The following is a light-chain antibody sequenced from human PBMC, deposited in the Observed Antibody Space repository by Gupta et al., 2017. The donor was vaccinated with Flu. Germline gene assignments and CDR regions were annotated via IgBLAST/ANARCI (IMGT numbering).Light chain of an antibody. V-gene: IGLV1-44*01. CDR3: AAWDDSQNALV. CDR1: NFNIGSNT. Sequence: QSVLTQPPSASGSPGQRLTISCSGSNFNIGSNTVNWYQQLPGTAPKLLMYTDDRRPSGVPERFSGSKSGTSGALAITGLQSEEEADYYCAAWDDSQNALVFGGGTKLTVL. CDR2: TDD. J-gene: IGLJ3*02.